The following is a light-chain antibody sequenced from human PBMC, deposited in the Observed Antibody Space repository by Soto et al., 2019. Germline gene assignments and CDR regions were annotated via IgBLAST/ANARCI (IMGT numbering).Light chain of an antibody. CDR2: SNN. V-gene: IGLV1-44*01. CDR3: AAWDDSLNGFYV. CDR1: SSNIGSNT. J-gene: IGLJ1*01. Sequence: QSALTQPPSASGTPGQRVTISCSGGSSNIGSNTVNWYQQLPGTAPKLLIYSNNQRPSGVPDRFSGSKSGTSASLAISGLQSEDEADYYCAAWDDSLNGFYVFGTGTKVTVL.